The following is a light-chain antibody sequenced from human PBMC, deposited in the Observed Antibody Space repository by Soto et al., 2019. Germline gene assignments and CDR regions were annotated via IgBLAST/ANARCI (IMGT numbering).Light chain of an antibody. J-gene: IGKJ4*01. Sequence: DIQLTQSPSTLSTSIGDRVTITCRASQSIGGRLDWYQQKPGKAPEFLVYDASSLQSGVPSRFSGSGSGTEFTLTISSLQPDDFATYYCQQYYTYPLTFGGGRQVQIK. V-gene: IGKV1-5*01. CDR3: QQYYTYPLT. CDR1: QSIGGR. CDR2: DAS.